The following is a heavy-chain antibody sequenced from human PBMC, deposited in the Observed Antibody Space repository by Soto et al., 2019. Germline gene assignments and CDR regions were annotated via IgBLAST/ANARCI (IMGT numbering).Heavy chain of an antibody. V-gene: IGHV1-69*13. Sequence: SVKVSCKASGGTFSSYAISWVRQAPGQGLEWMGGIIPIFGTANYAQKFQGRVTITADESTSTAYMELSSLRSEDTAVYYCARDSLLRCCSGWEGYSYSYGMDVWGQGTTVTVSS. CDR2: IIPIFGTA. D-gene: IGHD6-19*01. CDR1: GGTFSSYA. J-gene: IGHJ6*02. CDR3: ARDSLLRCCSGWEGYSYSYGMDV.